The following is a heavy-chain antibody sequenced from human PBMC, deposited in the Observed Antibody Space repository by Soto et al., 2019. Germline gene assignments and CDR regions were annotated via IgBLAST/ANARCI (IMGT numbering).Heavy chain of an antibody. CDR3: ARKGYGDYAPFDY. V-gene: IGHV3-66*01. D-gene: IGHD4-17*01. CDR1: GFSVSSNY. J-gene: IGHJ4*02. Sequence: EVRLVESGGGLVQPGGSLRLSCTVSGFSVSSNYMSWVRQAPGKGLEWVSILYSSGSTYYADSVKARFTISRDNFKNTPHLPMNSLRAEDTAVYFCARKGYGDYAPFDYWGQGTLVTVSS. CDR2: LYSSGST.